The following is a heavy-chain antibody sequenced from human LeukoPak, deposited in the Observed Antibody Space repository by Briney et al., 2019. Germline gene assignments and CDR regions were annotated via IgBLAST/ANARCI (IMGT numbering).Heavy chain of an antibody. CDR2: ISGSGGST. CDR1: GFTFSTYA. D-gene: IGHD6-19*01. CDR3: AKRITVVARDAFDI. V-gene: IGHV3-23*01. Sequence: GGSLRLSCAASGFTFSTYAMSWVRPAPGKGLDRVSSISGSGGSTIYPDSVKGRFNITRNNSKNTLYLQMNSLRAEDTAVYYWAKRITVVARDAFDIWGQGTMVTVSS. J-gene: IGHJ3*02.